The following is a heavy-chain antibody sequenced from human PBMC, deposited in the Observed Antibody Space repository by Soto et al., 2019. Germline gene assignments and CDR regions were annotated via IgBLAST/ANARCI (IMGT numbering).Heavy chain of an antibody. CDR2: ISGSGGST. V-gene: IGHV3-23*01. CDR1: GFTFSSYA. J-gene: IGHJ6*02. D-gene: IGHD1-1*01. Sequence: QPGGSLRLSCGASGFTFSSYAMSWGRQAPGKGLEWVAGISGSGGSTYYTDSVRGRFTISRDNSKNTVYLQMNSLRVEDRAVYYCAKRMYNGMRSGMDVWGQGTTVTVSS. CDR3: AKRMYNGMRSGMDV.